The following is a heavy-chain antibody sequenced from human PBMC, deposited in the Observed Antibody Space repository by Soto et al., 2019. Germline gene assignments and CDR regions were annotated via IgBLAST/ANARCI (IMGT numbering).Heavy chain of an antibody. J-gene: IGHJ4*02. CDR3: ARSRGSSSWYFDY. D-gene: IGHD6-13*01. Sequence: EVQLVESGGGLVKPGGSLRLSCAASGFTFSSYSMNWVRQAPGKGLEWVSSISSSSSYIYYAASVKGRFTISRDNAKNSLYLQMNSLRAEDTAVYYCARSRGSSSWYFDYWGQGTLVTVSS. CDR1: GFTFSSYS. V-gene: IGHV3-21*01. CDR2: ISSSSSYI.